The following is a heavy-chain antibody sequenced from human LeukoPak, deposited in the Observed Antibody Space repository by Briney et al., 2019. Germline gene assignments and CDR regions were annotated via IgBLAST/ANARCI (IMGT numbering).Heavy chain of an antibody. J-gene: IGHJ4*02. CDR1: GFTFSSYS. Sequence: GRTLRLSCAASGFTFSSYSMNWVPHAPGKGLEWVSSISSSSSYIYYADSVRGRFNISRDDAKNSLYLQMNSLRAEDTAVYYCATGLVGDGSHGDYWGQGTLVTVSS. CDR3: ATGLVGDGSHGDY. D-gene: IGHD2-8*02. CDR2: ISSSSSYI. V-gene: IGHV3-21*01.